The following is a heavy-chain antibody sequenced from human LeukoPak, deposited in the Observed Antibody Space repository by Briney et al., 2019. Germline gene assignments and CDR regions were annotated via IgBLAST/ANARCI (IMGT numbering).Heavy chain of an antibody. CDR1: GFTFSFYT. V-gene: IGHV3-21*01. J-gene: IGHJ4*02. CDR3: ARTTMVRGVRRLAFDY. CDR2: ISTSNTYI. D-gene: IGHD3-10*01. Sequence: GGSLRLSCAASGFTFSFYTMTWVRQAPGKGLEWVSSISTSNTYIYYADSVKGRFTISRDNAKKSVYLQMNSLRAEDTAVYYCARTTMVRGVRRLAFDYWGQGTLVTVSS.